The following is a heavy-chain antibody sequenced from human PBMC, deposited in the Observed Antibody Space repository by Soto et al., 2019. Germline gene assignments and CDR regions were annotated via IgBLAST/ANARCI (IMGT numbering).Heavy chain of an antibody. D-gene: IGHD3-9*01. CDR3: ARASYDILTGYYDDY. V-gene: IGHV3-53*04. CDR1: GFTVSSNY. Sequence: EVQLVESGGGLVQPGGSLRLSCAASGFTVSSNYMSWVRQAPGKGLEWVSVIYSGGSTYYADSAKGRFTISRHNSKNTLYLQMNSLRAEDTAVYYCARASYDILTGYYDDYWGQGTLVTVSS. CDR2: IYSGGST. J-gene: IGHJ4*02.